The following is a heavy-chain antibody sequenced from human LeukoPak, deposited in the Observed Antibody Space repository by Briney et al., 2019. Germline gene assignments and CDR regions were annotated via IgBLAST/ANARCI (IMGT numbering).Heavy chain of an antibody. Sequence: SVKVSCKASGGTFSSYAISWVRQAPGQGLEWMGGIIPIFGTANYAQKFQGRVTITADESTSTAYMELSSLRSEDTAVYYCASQISGWYYFDYWGQGTLVTVSP. CDR2: IIPIFGTA. CDR1: GGTFSSYA. V-gene: IGHV1-69*13. J-gene: IGHJ4*02. CDR3: ASQISGWYYFDY. D-gene: IGHD6-19*01.